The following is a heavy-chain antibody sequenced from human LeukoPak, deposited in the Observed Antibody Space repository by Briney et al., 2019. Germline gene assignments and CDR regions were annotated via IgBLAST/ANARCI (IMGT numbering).Heavy chain of an antibody. V-gene: IGHV3-21*01. CDR1: GFTFSNYS. J-gene: IGHJ4*02. CDR2: IGSSSTYI. CDR3: AIRGYGYYYFDN. D-gene: IGHD5-18*01. Sequence: PGGSLRLSCAASGFTFSNYSMNWVRQAPGRGLDWVSSIGSSSTYISYADSVKGRFTISRDNAKNSLYLQMNSLRAEDTTVYYCAIRGYGYYYFDNCGQRTLVTASS.